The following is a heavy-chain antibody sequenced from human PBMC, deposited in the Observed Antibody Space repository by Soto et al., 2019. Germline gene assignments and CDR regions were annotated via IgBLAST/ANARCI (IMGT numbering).Heavy chain of an antibody. CDR2: IWYDGSNK. CDR3: AREWDYGGNSHDAFDI. D-gene: IGHD4-17*01. Sequence: GGSLRLSCAASGFTFSSYGMHWVRQAPGKGLEWVAVIWYDGSNKYYADSVKGRFTIPRDNSKNTLYLQMNSLRAEDTAVYYCAREWDYGGNSHDAFDIWGQGTMVTVSS. J-gene: IGHJ3*02. V-gene: IGHV3-33*01. CDR1: GFTFSSYG.